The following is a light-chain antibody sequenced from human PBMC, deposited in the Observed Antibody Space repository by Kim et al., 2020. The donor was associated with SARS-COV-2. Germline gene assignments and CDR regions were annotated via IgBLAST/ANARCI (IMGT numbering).Light chain of an antibody. V-gene: IGKV3-11*01. J-gene: IGKJ1*01. CDR3: QQRVSWPQA. CDR2: DAS. CDR1: QSVSSN. Sequence: LSPGERATLSCRASQSVSSNLAWYQQKPGQAPRLLIYDASNRATDIPARFSGSGSGTDFTLTISSLEPEDFAVYYCQQRVSWPQAFGQGTKVDIK.